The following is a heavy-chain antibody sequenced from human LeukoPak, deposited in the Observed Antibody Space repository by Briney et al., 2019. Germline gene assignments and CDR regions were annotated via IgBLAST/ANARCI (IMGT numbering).Heavy chain of an antibody. J-gene: IGHJ6*02. CDR1: GYTFTSYA. CDR2: INAGNGNT. D-gene: IGHD5-12*01. V-gene: IGHV1-3*01. Sequence: GASVKVSCKASGYTFTSYAMHWVRQAPGQRLEWMGWINAGNGNTKYSQKFQGRVTITRDTSASTAYMELSSLRSEDTAVYYCARGERRGHSGYDTLYGMDVWGQGTTVTVSS. CDR3: ARGERRGHSGYDTLYGMDV.